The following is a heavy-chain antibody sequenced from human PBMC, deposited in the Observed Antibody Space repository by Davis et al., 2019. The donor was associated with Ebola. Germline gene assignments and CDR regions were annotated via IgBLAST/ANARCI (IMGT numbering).Heavy chain of an antibody. J-gene: IGHJ6*04. CDR2: ISYYGSNK. V-gene: IGHV3-30-3*01. D-gene: IGHD6-13*01. CDR1: GFTFSSYA. CDR3: ARDPGSSWYFMDV. Sequence: GGSLRLSCAASGFTFSSYAMHWVRQAPGKGLEWVAVISYYGSNKYYADSVKGRFTISRDNAKNSLYLQMNSLRAEDTAVYYCARDPGSSWYFMDVWGKGTTVTVSS.